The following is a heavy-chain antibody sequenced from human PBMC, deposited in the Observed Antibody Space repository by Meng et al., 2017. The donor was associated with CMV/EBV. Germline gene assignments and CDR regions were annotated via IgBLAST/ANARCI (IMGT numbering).Heavy chain of an antibody. CDR1: GCTFSSYA. CDR2: IIPIFGTA. D-gene: IGHD2-15*01. Sequence: QVLLVQSGAVVKMPGSSVKVSCKASGCTFSSYAISWVRQAPGQGLEWMGGIIPIFGTATYAQKFQRRVTITADESTSTAYMELSSLRSEDTAVYYCARARGRVVVVAPFDYWGQGTLVTVSS. V-gene: IGHV1-69*12. J-gene: IGHJ4*02. CDR3: ARARGRVVVVAPFDY.